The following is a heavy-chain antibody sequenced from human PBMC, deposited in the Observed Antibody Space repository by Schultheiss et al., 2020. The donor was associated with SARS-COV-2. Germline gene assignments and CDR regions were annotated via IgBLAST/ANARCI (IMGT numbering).Heavy chain of an antibody. J-gene: IGHJ4*02. D-gene: IGHD3-22*01. CDR2: ISGSGGST. Sequence: GGSLRLSCAASGFTFSSYAMSWVRQAPGKGLEWVSAISGSGGSTYYADSVKGRFTISRDNSKNTLYLQMNSLRAEDTAVYYCAKDGTEDYYDSSGYYPFDYWGQGTLVTGSS. V-gene: IGHV3-23*01. CDR3: AKDGTEDYYDSSGYYPFDY. CDR1: GFTFSSYA.